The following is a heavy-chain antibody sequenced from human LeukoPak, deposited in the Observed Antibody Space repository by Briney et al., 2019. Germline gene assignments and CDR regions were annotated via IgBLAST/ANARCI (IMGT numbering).Heavy chain of an antibody. CDR1: GFTFSSYS. J-gene: IGHJ4*02. CDR3: AKDRVPDYGDFSVDY. CDR2: ISSSSSYI. D-gene: IGHD4-17*01. Sequence: PGGSLRLSCAASGFTFSSYSMNWVRQAPGKGLEWVSSISSSSSYIYYADSVKGRFTISRDNAKNSLYLQMNSLRAEDTAVYYCAKDRVPDYGDFSVDYWGQGTLVTVSS. V-gene: IGHV3-21*01.